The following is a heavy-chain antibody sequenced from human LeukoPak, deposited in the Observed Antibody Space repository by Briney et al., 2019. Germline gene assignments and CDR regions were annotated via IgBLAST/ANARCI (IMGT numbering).Heavy chain of an antibody. Sequence: ASVKVSCKASGYTFTGYYMHWVRQAPGQGLEWMGWINPNSGGTNYAQKFQGRVTMTRDTSISTAYMELSRLRSDDTAVYYCARGDYDFWSGFEYRDNWFDPWGQGTLVTVSS. CDR2: INPNSGGT. D-gene: IGHD3-3*01. CDR3: ARGDYDFWSGFEYRDNWFDP. V-gene: IGHV1-2*02. J-gene: IGHJ5*02. CDR1: GYTFTGYY.